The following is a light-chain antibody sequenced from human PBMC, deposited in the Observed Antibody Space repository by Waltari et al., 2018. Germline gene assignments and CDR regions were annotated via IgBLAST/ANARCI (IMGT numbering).Light chain of an antibody. CDR1: QNLVHSNGYTY. Sequence: IVMTQSPLSLPVTPGEPASISCRSSQNLVHSNGYTYLDWYVQKPGQSPQLLIYSGSIRASGVPGRFNGSGSRTAFTPEISTVEAENVGVYDCKEALQTPRFTFGPGTSVEIK. CDR2: SGS. J-gene: IGKJ3*01. CDR3: KEALQTPRFT. V-gene: IGKV2-28*01.